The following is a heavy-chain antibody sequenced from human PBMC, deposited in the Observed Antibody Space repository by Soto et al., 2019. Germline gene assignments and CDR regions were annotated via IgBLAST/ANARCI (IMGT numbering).Heavy chain of an antibody. CDR2: INSDGSST. V-gene: IGHV3-74*01. Sequence: GGSLRLSCAASGFTFSSYWMHWVRQAPGKGLVWVSRINSDGSSTSYADSVKGRFTISRDNAKNTLYLQMNSLRAEDTAVYYCARDPSQLNSSGWTTAAGPFDYWGQGTLVTVSS. CDR3: ARDPSQLNSSGWTTAAGPFDY. J-gene: IGHJ4*02. CDR1: GFTFSSYW. D-gene: IGHD6-19*01.